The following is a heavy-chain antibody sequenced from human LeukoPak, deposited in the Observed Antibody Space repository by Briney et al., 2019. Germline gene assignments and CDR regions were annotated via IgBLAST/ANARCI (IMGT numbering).Heavy chain of an antibody. V-gene: IGHV3-23*01. CDR1: GFTFSNYP. Sequence: GGSLRLSCAASGFTFSNYPMNWVRQAPGKGLEWVSAISGSGGSTFYADSVKGRFTISRDNAKNSLYLQMNSLRAEDTAVYYCARDQIYYYYGMDVWGQGTTVTVSS. CDR3: ARDQIYYYYGMDV. J-gene: IGHJ6*02. CDR2: ISGSGGST.